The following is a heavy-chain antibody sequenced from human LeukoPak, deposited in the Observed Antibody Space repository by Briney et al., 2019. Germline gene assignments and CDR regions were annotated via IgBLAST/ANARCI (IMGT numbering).Heavy chain of an antibody. D-gene: IGHD2-2*01. CDR2: MYYSGST. V-gene: IGHV4-39*01. CDR1: GGSISSSSYF. J-gene: IGHJ4*02. Sequence: SETLSLTCTVSGGSISSSSYFWGWIRQPPGKGLEWIGTMYYSGSTYYNPSLESRVTISVDTSKNQFSLKLSSVTAADTAVYYCARVCSSTSCFLDHWGQGTLVTVSS. CDR3: ARVCSSTSCFLDH.